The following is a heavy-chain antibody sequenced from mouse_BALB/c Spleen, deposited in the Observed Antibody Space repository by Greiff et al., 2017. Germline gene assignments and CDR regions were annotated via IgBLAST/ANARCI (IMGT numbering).Heavy chain of an antibody. CDR1: GYTFTSYW. Sequence: VQLQQSGAELSKPGASVKMSCKASGYTFTSYWMHWVKQRPGQGLEWIGYINPSTGYTEYNQKFKDKATLTADKSSSTAYMQLSSLTSEDSAVYYCARNVPFAYWGQGTLVTVSA. J-gene: IGHJ3*01. V-gene: IGHV1-7*01. CDR3: ARNVPFAY. CDR2: INPSTGYT.